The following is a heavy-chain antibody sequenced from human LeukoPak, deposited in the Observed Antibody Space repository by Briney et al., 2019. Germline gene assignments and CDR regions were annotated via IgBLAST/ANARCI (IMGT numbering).Heavy chain of an antibody. CDR1: GYTFTSYG. D-gene: IGHD3-3*01. CDR2: ISAYNGNT. V-gene: IGHV1-18*01. Sequence: APVKVSCKASGYTFTSYGISWVRQAPGQGLEWMGRISAYNGNTNYAQKLQGRVTMTTDTSTSTAYMELRSLRSDDTAVYYCARGRFRDDAFDIWGQGTMVTVSS. CDR3: ARGRFRDDAFDI. J-gene: IGHJ3*02.